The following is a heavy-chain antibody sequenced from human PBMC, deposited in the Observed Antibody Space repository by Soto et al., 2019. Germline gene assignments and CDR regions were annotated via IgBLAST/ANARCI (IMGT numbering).Heavy chain of an antibody. CDR3: ARDADSRPYYYGTPGNDAFDI. CDR2: IYYSGST. J-gene: IGHJ3*02. D-gene: IGHD3-22*01. Sequence: SETLSLTCTVSGGSISSYYWSWIRQPPGKGLEWIGYIYYSGSTNYNPSLKSRVTISVDTSKNHFSLKLSSVTAADTAVYYCARDADSRPYYYGTPGNDAFDIWGQGTMVTVSS. CDR1: GGSISSYY. V-gene: IGHV4-59*08.